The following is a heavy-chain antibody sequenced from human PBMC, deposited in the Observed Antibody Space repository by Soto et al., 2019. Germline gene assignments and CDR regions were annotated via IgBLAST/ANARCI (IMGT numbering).Heavy chain of an antibody. V-gene: IGHV1-2*04. CDR1: GYTFTGYY. D-gene: IGHD3-9*01. Sequence: GASVKVSCKASGYTFTGYYMHWERQAPGQGLVWMGWINPNSGGTNYAQKFQGWVTMTRDTSISTAYMELSRLRSDDTAVYYCARGSKGLVRYFDWSTDYYHGMDVWGQGTTVTVSS. CDR2: INPNSGGT. J-gene: IGHJ6*02. CDR3: ARGSKGLVRYFDWSTDYYHGMDV.